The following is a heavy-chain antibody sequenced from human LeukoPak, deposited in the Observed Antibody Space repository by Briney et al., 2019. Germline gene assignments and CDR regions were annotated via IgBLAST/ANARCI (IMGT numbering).Heavy chain of an antibody. V-gene: IGHV4-4*07. CDR2: IYTSGST. CDR3: ARDSLVVVPPRPGYWFDP. CDR1: GCSISSYY. Sequence: PSETLSLTCTVSGCSISSYYWSWIRQPAGKGLEWIRRIYTSGSTNYNPSLKSRVTISVDKSKNQFSLKLSSVTAADTAVYYCARDSLVVVPPRPGYWFDPWGQGTLVTVSS. J-gene: IGHJ5*02. D-gene: IGHD2-2*01.